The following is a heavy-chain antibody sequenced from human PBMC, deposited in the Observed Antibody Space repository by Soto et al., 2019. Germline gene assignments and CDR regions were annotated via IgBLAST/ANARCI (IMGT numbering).Heavy chain of an antibody. V-gene: IGHV4-34*01. CDR1: GGSFSGYY. CDR3: ARGWRQQLVRTMYYFDD. CDR2: INHSGST. J-gene: IGHJ4*02. Sequence: QVQLQQWGAGLLKPSETLSLTCAVYGGSFSGYYWSWIRQPPGKGLEWIGEINHSGSTSYNPSLKSRVTISVDRSKNQFSLKMSSVTAADTAVYYCARGWRQQLVRTMYYFDDWGQETLVTVSS. D-gene: IGHD6-6*01.